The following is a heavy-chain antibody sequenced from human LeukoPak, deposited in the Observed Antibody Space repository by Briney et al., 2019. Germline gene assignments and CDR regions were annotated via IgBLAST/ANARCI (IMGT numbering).Heavy chain of an antibody. D-gene: IGHD1-26*01. CDR2: IYHSGGT. Sequence: SETLSLTCTVSGYSISSGYYWAWIRQPPGKGLEWIGTIYHSGGTYSNPSLKSRVTISVDTSKNQFSLRLSSVTAADTAVYYCARETGTYSAFDYWGQGTLVTVSS. J-gene: IGHJ4*02. V-gene: IGHV4-38-2*02. CDR3: ARETGTYSAFDY. CDR1: GYSISSGYY.